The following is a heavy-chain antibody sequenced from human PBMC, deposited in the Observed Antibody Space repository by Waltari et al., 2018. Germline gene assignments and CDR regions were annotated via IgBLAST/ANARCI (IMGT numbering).Heavy chain of an antibody. CDR3: AKDGIVVENAFDI. J-gene: IGHJ3*02. CDR2: ISGSGGST. D-gene: IGHD2-21*01. V-gene: IGHV3-23*01. Sequence: EVQLLESGGGLVQPGGSLRLSCAASGFTFSSYAMRWVRQAPGKGLEWVSAISGSGGSTYYADSVKGRFTISRDNSKNTLYLQMNSLRAEDTAVYYCAKDGIVVENAFDIWGQGTMVTVSS. CDR1: GFTFSSYA.